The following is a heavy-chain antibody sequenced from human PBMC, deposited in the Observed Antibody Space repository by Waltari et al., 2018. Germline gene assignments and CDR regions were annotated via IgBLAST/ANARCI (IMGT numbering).Heavy chain of an antibody. CDR3: ARGRDGYIQDVFDI. Sequence: EVQLVESGGGLVQPGESLRLCCAASGFPFSTYNMNWVRQAPGKGLEWVSYISSSTTTYYADYVKGRFTISRDNAKNSLYLQMNSLRAEDTALYYCARGRDGYIQDVFDIWGQGTMVSVSS. CDR2: ISSSTTT. V-gene: IGHV3-48*01. D-gene: IGHD5-12*01. CDR1: GFPFSTYN. J-gene: IGHJ3*02.